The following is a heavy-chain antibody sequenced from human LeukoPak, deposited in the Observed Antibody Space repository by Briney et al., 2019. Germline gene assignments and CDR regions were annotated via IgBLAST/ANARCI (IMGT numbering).Heavy chain of an antibody. Sequence: SGTLSLTCTVSGGSISSYYWSWIRQPAGKGLEWIGRIYTSGSTNYNPSLKSRVTMSVDTSKNQFSLKLSSVTAADTAVYYCARLTWDTTMVRYYFDFWGQGTLVTVSS. J-gene: IGHJ4*02. CDR3: ARLTWDTTMVRYYFDF. V-gene: IGHV4-4*07. D-gene: IGHD5-18*01. CDR1: GGSISSYY. CDR2: IYTSGST.